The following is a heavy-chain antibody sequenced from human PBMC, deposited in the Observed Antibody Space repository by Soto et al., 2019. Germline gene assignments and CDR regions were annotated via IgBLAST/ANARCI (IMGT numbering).Heavy chain of an antibody. CDR1: GGSFSGYY. V-gene: IGHV4-34*01. Sequence: SETLSLTCAVYGGSFSGYYWSWIRQPPGKGLEWIGEINHSGSTKYNPSLKSRVTISVDTSKNQFSLKLSSVTAADTAVYYCARGRYCSGGSCPAGPYYMDVWGKGTTVTVSS. CDR2: INHSGST. D-gene: IGHD2-15*01. J-gene: IGHJ6*03. CDR3: ARGRYCSGGSCPAGPYYMDV.